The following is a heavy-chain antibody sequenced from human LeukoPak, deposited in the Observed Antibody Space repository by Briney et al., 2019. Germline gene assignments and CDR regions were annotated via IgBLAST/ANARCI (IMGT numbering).Heavy chain of an antibody. CDR2: ISSSGSTI. CDR3: ASQYSYGLYYYYYGMDV. Sequence: PGGSLRLSCAASGFTFSSYWMSWIRQAPGKGLEWVSYISSSGSTIYYADSVKGRFTISRDNAKNSLYLQMNSLRAEDTAVYYCASQYSYGLYYYYYGMDVWGQGTTVTVSS. V-gene: IGHV3-11*01. D-gene: IGHD5-18*01. J-gene: IGHJ6*02. CDR1: GFTFSSYW.